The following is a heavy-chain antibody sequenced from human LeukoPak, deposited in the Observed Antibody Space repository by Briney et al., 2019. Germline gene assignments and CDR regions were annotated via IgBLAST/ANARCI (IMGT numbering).Heavy chain of an antibody. CDR1: GYTFTSYD. CDR3: ARRPSFPTYYMDV. CDR2: MNPNSGNP. Sequence: GSSVKVSCKASGYTFTSYDINWVRQATGQGLEWMGWMNPNSGNPGSAQTFQGRVTMTRNTSITTAYMELSSLRSEDTAVYYCARRPSFPTYYMDVWGKGTTVTVSS. V-gene: IGHV1-8*01. J-gene: IGHJ6*03.